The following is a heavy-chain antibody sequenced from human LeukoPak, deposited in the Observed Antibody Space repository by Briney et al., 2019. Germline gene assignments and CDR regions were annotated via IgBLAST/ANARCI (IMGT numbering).Heavy chain of an antibody. CDR2: ISSSGSTI. CDR3: ARTIVVVTRRFDP. J-gene: IGHJ5*02. V-gene: IGHV3-11*04. Sequence: GGSLRLSCAASGFTFSDYYMSWIRQAPGRGLEWVSYISSSGSTIYYADSVKGRFTISRDNAKNSLYLQMNSLRAEDTAVYYCARTIVVVTRRFDPWGQGTLVTVSS. D-gene: IGHD3-22*01. CDR1: GFTFSDYY.